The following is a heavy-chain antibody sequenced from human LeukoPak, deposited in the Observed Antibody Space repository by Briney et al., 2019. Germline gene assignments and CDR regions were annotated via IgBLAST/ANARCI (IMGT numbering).Heavy chain of an antibody. CDR1: GYTFTSYA. V-gene: IGHV1-3*01. Sequence: ASVKVSCKASGYTFTSYARHWVRKAPGQRLEWMGWVNAGNGNTKYSQKFQGRVTITRDTSASTAYMELSSLRSEDTAVYYCARTVVVVPAATYYFDYWGQGTLVTVSS. D-gene: IGHD2-2*01. CDR3: ARTVVVVPAATYYFDY. CDR2: VNAGNGNT. J-gene: IGHJ4*02.